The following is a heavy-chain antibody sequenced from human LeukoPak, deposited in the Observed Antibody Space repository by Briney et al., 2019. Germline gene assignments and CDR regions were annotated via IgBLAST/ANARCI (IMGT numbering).Heavy chain of an antibody. CDR2: IRSKANSYAT. D-gene: IGHD3-22*01. CDR1: GFTFSGSA. Sequence: GGSLRLSCAASGFTFSGSAMHWVRQASGKGLEWVGRIRSKANSYATAYAASVKGRFTISRDDSKNTAYLQMNSLKTEDTAVYYCTRGGYDISGDHIDYWGQGTPVTVSS. J-gene: IGHJ4*02. CDR3: TRGGYDISGDHIDY. V-gene: IGHV3-73*01.